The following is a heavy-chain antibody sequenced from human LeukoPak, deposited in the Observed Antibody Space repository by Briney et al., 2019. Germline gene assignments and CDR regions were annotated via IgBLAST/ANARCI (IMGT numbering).Heavy chain of an antibody. D-gene: IGHD5-12*01. CDR1: GYTFTGYY. CDR2: INPNSGST. CDR3: ARVNSGYDGSLDY. J-gene: IGHJ4*02. V-gene: IGHV1-2*04. Sequence: ASVKASCKASGYTFTGYYMHWVQQAPGQGLEWMGWINPNSGSTNYAQKFQGWVTMTRDTSISAAYMELSRLRSDDTAVYYCARVNSGYDGSLDYWGQGTLVTVSS.